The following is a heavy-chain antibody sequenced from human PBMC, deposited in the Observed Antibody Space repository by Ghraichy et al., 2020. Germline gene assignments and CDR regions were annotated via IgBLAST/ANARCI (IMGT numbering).Heavy chain of an antibody. D-gene: IGHD5-18*01. Sequence: ASVKVSCKASGYTFTGYYMHWVRQAPGQGLEWMGWINPNSGGTNYAQKFQGWVTMTRDTSISTAYMELSRLRSDDTAVYYCARAAQRGYSYGSDFDYWGQGTLVTVSS. CDR2: INPNSGGT. CDR3: ARAAQRGYSYGSDFDY. J-gene: IGHJ4*02. V-gene: IGHV1-2*04. CDR1: GYTFTGYY.